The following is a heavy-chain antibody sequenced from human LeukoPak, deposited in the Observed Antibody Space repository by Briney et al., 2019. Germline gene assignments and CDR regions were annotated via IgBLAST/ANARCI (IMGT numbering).Heavy chain of an antibody. CDR2: IYYSGST. J-gene: IGHJ4*02. D-gene: IGHD3-22*01. CDR3: ARVAINDSSGYYYEEIFDY. Sequence: SQTLSLTCTVSGGSISSGGYYWSWIRQHQGKGLEWIRYIYYSGSTYYNPSLKSRVTISVDTSKNQFSLKLSSVTAADTAVYYCARVAINDSSGYYYEEIFDYWGQGTLVTVSS. CDR1: GGSISSGGYY. V-gene: IGHV4-31*03.